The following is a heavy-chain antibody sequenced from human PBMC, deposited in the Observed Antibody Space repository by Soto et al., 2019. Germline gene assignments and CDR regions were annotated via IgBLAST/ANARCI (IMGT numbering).Heavy chain of an antibody. CDR3: ARDYDYFDH. CDR2: VHSTGRT. CDR1: GGSFNSGRYY. D-gene: IGHD3-16*01. J-gene: IGHJ4*02. Sequence: SETLPLTCTVSGGSFNSGRYYWSWVLHPPGNGLEWIGYVHSTGRTSYSPSLKSRVTIFAETAKNQFSLILTSVTAADTAVYYSARDYDYFDHRRQGSLVTVS. V-gene: IGHV4-61*01.